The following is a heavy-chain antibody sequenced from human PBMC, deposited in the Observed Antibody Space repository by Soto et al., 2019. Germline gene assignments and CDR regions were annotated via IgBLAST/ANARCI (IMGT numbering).Heavy chain of an antibody. J-gene: IGHJ4*02. V-gene: IGHV3-21*01. CDR1: GFTFSSYS. Sequence: PGGSLRLSCAASGFTFSSYSMNWVRQAPGKGLEWVSSISSSSSYIYYADSVKGRLTISRDNSKNTLYLQMNSLRAEDTAVYYCSRDPVAYCGGDCRTFDYWGQGTLVTVSS. D-gene: IGHD2-21*02. CDR2: ISSSSSYI. CDR3: SRDPVAYCGGDCRTFDY.